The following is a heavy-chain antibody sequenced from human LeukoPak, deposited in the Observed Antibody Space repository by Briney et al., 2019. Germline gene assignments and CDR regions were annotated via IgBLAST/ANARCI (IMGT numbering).Heavy chain of an antibody. CDR3: ASNKRQLVLRYNWFDP. V-gene: IGHV4-31*03. D-gene: IGHD6-13*01. CDR1: GGSISSGGYY. Sequence: PSETLSLTCTVSGGSISSGGYYWRWIRQHPGKGLEWIGYIYYSGSTYYNPSLKSRVTISVDTSKNQFSLKLSSVTAADTAVYYCASNKRQLVLRYNWFDPWGQGTLVTVSS. CDR2: IYYSGST. J-gene: IGHJ5*02.